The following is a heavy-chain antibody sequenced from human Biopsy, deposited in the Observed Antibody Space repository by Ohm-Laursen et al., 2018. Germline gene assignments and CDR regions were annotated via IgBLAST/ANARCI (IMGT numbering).Heavy chain of an antibody. CDR2: IWYDGSNK. J-gene: IGHJ4*02. CDR1: GFTFSSYG. V-gene: IGHV3-33*06. Sequence: SLRLSCSATGFTFSSYGMHWVRQAPGKGLGWVAAIWYDGSNKNYADSVKGRFTISGDNSKNTLYLQMNSLRGEDTAVYYCAKCMTGGSNYYFHHCGQGTLVTVSS. CDR3: AKCMTGGSNYYFHH. D-gene: IGHD2-8*01.